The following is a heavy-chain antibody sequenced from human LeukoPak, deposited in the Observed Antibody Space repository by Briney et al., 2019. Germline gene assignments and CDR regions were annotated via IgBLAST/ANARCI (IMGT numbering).Heavy chain of an antibody. J-gene: IGHJ4*02. CDR3: ARGRTGAAALDS. D-gene: IGHD2-2*01. Sequence: SETLSLTCAVYGGSFSVHYWTWIRQPPAKGLEWLGESTQSRSTNYTPSLKSRVTISVDPSKNQFSLKLTSVTAADTAVYHCARGRTGAAALDSWGPGTLITVSS. CDR1: GGSFSVHY. CDR2: STQSRST. V-gene: IGHV4-34*01.